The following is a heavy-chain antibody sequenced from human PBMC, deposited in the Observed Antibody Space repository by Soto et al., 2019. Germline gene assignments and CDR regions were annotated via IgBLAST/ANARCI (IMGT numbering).Heavy chain of an antibody. Sequence: EVQLVESGGGLVQPGRSLRLSCAASGFTFDDYAMHWVRQAPGKGLEWVSGISWDSGSFGYADSVTGRFTISRDNAKNSPYLQMNRLRTEDTGLYYCAKDLGYGDYEPYGMDVWGQGTPVTVSS. V-gene: IGHV3-9*01. CDR3: AKDLGYGDYEPYGMDV. D-gene: IGHD4-17*01. CDR2: ISWDSGSF. CDR1: GFTFDDYA. J-gene: IGHJ6*02.